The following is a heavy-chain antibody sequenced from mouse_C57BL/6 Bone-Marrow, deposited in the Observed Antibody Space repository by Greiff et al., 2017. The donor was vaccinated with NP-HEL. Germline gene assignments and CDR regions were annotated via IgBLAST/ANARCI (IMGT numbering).Heavy chain of an antibody. D-gene: IGHD2-5*01. CDR2: IYPGDGDT. J-gene: IGHJ2*01. Sequence: VQLQQSGPELVKPGASVKISCKASGYAFSSSWMNWVKQRPGKGLEWIGRIYPGDGDTNYNGKFKGKATLTADKSSSTAYMQLSSLTSEDSAVYFCANAYYSNYDYFDYWGQGTTLTVSS. CDR3: ANAYYSNYDYFDY. CDR1: GYAFSSSW. V-gene: IGHV1-82*01.